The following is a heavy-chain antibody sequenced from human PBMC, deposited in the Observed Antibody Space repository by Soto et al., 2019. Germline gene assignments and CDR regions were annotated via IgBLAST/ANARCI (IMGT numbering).Heavy chain of an antibody. D-gene: IGHD3-22*01. Sequence: QVQLVQSGAEVKKPGSSVKVSCKASGGTFSSYAISWVRQAPGQGLEWMGGIIPIFGTANYAQKFQGRVTITAEESTSTAYMELSSLRSEDTAVYYCARTSGYYYVSPSAYFDYWGQGTLVTVSS. CDR3: ARTSGYYYVSPSAYFDY. CDR2: IIPIFGTA. V-gene: IGHV1-69*01. CDR1: GGTFSSYA. J-gene: IGHJ4*02.